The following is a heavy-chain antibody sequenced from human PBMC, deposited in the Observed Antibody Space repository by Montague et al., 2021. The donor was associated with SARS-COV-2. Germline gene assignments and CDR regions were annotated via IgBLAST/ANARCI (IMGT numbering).Heavy chain of an antibody. CDR1: GFTFNNYA. Sequence: SLRLSCAASGFTFNNYAMHWVRQAPGKRLEWVAIISYDGSNKYYVDSVKGRFAISRDNSKNTLYLQMNSLRAEDTAVYYCVRASLIKARIAVAGTTVYWGQGTLVTISS. D-gene: IGHD6-19*01. CDR2: ISYDGSNK. J-gene: IGHJ4*02. CDR3: VRASLIKARIAVAGTTVY. V-gene: IGHV3-30*09.